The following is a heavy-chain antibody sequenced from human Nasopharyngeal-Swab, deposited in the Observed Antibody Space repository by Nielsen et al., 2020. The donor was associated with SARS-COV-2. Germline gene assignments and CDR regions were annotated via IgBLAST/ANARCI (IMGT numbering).Heavy chain of an antibody. CDR1: GFTFTDYW. CDR2: IDNDGSST. J-gene: IGHJ4*02. V-gene: IGHV3-74*03. D-gene: IGHD1-26*01. CDR3: ARESYSWSWYGPDY. Sequence: SLKISCTVSGFTFTDYWMHWLRQSPGKGPVWLSRIDNDGSSTTYADSVRGRFTISRDNARNTLFLQLHSLRAEDTAVYYCARESYSWSWYGPDYWGQGTQVTVSS.